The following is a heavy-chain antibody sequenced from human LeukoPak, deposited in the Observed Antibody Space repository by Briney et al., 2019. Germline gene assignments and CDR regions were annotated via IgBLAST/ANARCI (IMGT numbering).Heavy chain of an antibody. CDR1: GFTFSIYS. V-gene: IGHV3-21*01. D-gene: IGHD2-15*01. CDR3: ARDSGYCSGGSCYSDY. Sequence: PGGSLRLSCAASGFTFSIYSMSWVRQAPGKGLEWVSSISSGSSYIYYADSVKGRFTIFRDNAKNSLNLQMNSLRAEDTAVYYCARDSGYCSGGSCYSDYWGQGTLVTVSS. J-gene: IGHJ4*02. CDR2: ISSGSSYI.